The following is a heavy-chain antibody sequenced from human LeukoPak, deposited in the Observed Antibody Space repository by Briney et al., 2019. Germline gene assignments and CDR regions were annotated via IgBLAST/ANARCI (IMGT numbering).Heavy chain of an antibody. J-gene: IGHJ4*02. CDR1: GFTFGTYW. V-gene: IGHV3-7*01. CDR2: IRQDGRDE. D-gene: IGHD5-18*01. CDR3: ARGGRYNYGY. Sequence: GGSLRLSCAASGFTFGTYWMSWVRQAPGKGLEWVANIRQDGRDENYVDSVRGRFTISRDNAKNSLYLQLNSLRAEDTAVYYCARGGRYNYGYCGRGTLVTVSS.